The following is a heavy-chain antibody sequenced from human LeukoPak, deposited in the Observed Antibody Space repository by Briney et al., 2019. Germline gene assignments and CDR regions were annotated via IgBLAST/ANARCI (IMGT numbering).Heavy chain of an antibody. D-gene: IGHD3-22*01. CDR2: IYHSGST. CDR3: AAGYYDSSGYYYVRY. J-gene: IGHJ4*02. V-gene: IGHV4-4*02. CDR1: GGSISSSNW. Sequence: PSETLSLTCAVSGGSISSSNWWSWVRQPPGKGLEWIGEIYHSGSTNYNPSLKSRVTISVDKSKNQFSLKLSSVTAADTAVYYCAAGYYDSSGYYYVRYWGQGTLVTVSS.